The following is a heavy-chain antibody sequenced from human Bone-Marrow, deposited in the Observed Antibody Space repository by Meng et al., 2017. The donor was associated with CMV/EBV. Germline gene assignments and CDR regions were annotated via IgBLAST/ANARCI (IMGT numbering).Heavy chain of an antibody. V-gene: IGHV4-34*01. CDR2: INHSGST. CDR1: GGSFSGYY. D-gene: IGHD4-17*01. J-gene: IGHJ6*02. Sequence: SETLSLTCAVFGGSFSGYYWSWIRQPPGKGLEWIGEINHSGSTNYNPSLKSRVTISVDTSKNQFSLKLSSVTAADTAVYYCARDLTVTTSYYYGMDFWGQGTTVTFSS. CDR3: ARDLTVTTSYYYGMDF.